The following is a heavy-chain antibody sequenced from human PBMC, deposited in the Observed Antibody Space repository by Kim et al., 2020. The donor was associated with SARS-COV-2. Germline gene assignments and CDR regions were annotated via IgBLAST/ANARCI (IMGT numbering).Heavy chain of an antibody. D-gene: IGHD2-15*01. Sequence: YADTGTGRFTISRDNSKTRRYLQMTSLRAEDTAVYYCARTVVLSGYYGMDVWGQGTTVTVSS. J-gene: IGHJ6*02. CDR3: ARTVVLSGYYGMDV. V-gene: IGHV3-33*01.